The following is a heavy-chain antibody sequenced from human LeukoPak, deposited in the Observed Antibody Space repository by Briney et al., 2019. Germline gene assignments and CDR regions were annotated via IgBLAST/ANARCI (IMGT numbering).Heavy chain of an antibody. V-gene: IGHV1-69*04. D-gene: IGHD3-16*01. CDR2: IIPILGIA. J-gene: IGHJ4*02. CDR3: ARGRMGDLSFDY. Sequence: SVKVSCKACGGTFSSYAIRWVRQAAGQGREWMGRIIPILGIANYAQKFQGRVTITADKSTSTAYMELSSLRSEDTAVYYCARGRMGDLSFDYWGQGTLVTVSS. CDR1: GGTFSSYA.